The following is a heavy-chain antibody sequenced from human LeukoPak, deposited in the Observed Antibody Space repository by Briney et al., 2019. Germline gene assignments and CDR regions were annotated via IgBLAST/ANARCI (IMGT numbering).Heavy chain of an antibody. D-gene: IGHD3-10*01. CDR3: ARRGRILWFGELSWFDP. J-gene: IGHJ5*02. Sequence: PSETLSLTCTVSGGSISSSSYYWGWIRQPPGKGLEWIGSIYYSGSTYYNPSLKSRVTISVDTSKNQFSLKLSSVTAADTAVYYCARRGRILWFGELSWFDPWGQGTLVTVSS. CDR2: IYYSGST. CDR1: GGSISSSSYY. V-gene: IGHV4-39*07.